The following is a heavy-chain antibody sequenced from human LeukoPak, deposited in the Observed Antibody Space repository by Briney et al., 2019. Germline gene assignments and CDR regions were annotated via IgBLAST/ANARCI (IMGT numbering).Heavy chain of an antibody. D-gene: IGHD4-17*01. CDR2: ISSSGSTI. CDR1: GFTFSDYY. Sequence: GGSLRLSCAASGFTFSDYYMNWIRQAPGKGLEWVSYISSSGSTIYSADSVKGRFTISRDNAKNSLYLQMNSLRAEDTAVYYCARDTLRFYFDYWGQGTLVTVSS. CDR3: ARDTLRFYFDY. J-gene: IGHJ4*02. V-gene: IGHV3-11*04.